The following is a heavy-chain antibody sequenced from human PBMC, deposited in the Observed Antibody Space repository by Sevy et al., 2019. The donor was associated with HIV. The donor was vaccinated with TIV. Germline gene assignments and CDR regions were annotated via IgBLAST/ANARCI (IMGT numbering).Heavy chain of an antibody. J-gene: IGHJ2*01. V-gene: IGHV3-33*01. CDR3: ARESGSNWFLDL. CDR1: GFSVSSSD. D-gene: IGHD1-26*01. Sequence: GGSLRLSCATSGFSVSSSDVHWVRQAPGKGLEWLAAILSEGSMKYYADSVKGRFAISRDNSKNAVDLQMNSLRVDDTALYYCARESGSNWFLDLWGRGTLVTVSS. CDR2: ILSEGSMK.